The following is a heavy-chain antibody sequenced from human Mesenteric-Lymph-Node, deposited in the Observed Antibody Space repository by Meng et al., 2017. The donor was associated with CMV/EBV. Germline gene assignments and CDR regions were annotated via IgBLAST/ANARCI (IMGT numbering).Heavy chain of an antibody. CDR3: ARGSSYDILTGYFDY. V-gene: IGHV4-34*01. J-gene: IGHJ4*02. Sequence: QGQLHQWGAGLLKPSETLSGRCDGYGGSFSGYYWNWIRQSPEKGLEWIGEINHSGSTTYNPSFTSRIIISVDTSTNQISLNMSSVTAADTAVYYCARGSSYDILTGYFDYWGQGALVTVSS. CDR1: GGSFSGYY. D-gene: IGHD3-9*01. CDR2: INHSGST.